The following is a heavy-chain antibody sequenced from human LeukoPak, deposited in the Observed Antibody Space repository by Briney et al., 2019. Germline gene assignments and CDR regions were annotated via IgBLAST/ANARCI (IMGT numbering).Heavy chain of an antibody. CDR2: ISSSSSYI. D-gene: IGHD6-6*01. J-gene: IGHJ4*02. CDR3: ARDRTGIAARYFDH. CDR1: GFTFSSYS. V-gene: IGHV3-21*01. Sequence: GGSLRLSCAASGFTFSSYSMNWVRQAPGKGLEWVSSISSSSSYIYYADSVKGRFTISRDNAKNSLYLQMNSLRAEDTAVYYCARDRTGIAARYFDHWGQGTLVTVSS.